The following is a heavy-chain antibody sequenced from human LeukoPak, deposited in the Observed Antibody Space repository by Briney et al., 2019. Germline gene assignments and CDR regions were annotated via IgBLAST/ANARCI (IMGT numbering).Heavy chain of an antibody. CDR2: IIPIFGTA. D-gene: IGHD3-22*01. V-gene: IGHV1-69*01. J-gene: IGHJ3*02. Sequence: ASVKVSCKAYRGTFSSYAISWVRQAPGQGLEWMGGIIPIFGTANYAQKFQGRVTITADESTSTAYMELSSLRSEDTAVYYCASSGITMIPARGGDASDIWGQGTMVTVSS. CDR1: RGTFSSYA. CDR3: ASSGITMIPARGGDASDI.